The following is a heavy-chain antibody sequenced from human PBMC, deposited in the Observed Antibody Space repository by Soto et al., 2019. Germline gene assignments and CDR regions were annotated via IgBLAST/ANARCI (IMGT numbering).Heavy chain of an antibody. D-gene: IGHD2-15*01. V-gene: IGHV1-18*01. CDR1: GYTFTTHG. CDR3: TRDLGYCRSGTCSREWFDP. CDR2: VRGDNGHT. J-gene: IGHJ5*02. Sequence: SVKXSCKASGYTFTTHGISWVRQVPGQGLXWMGWVRGDNGHTNYAXSLQGRVTMTTDTXXNPAYMELRSPRYDDTAVYYCTRDLGYCRSGTCSREWFDPWGQGTLVPVSS.